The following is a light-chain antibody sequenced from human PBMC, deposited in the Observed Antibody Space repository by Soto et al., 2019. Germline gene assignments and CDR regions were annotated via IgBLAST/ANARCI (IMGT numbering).Light chain of an antibody. J-gene: IGKJ1*01. V-gene: IGKV3-15*01. Sequence: EIVMTQSPVTLSVSPGERATLSCRASQSVSSNLAWYQQKPGQAPRLLIYGASIRATGIPARFSGSRSGTEFTLTIRSLQSEDFAIYYCQQYDNWPRTFGQGTKVEI. CDR3: QQYDNWPRT. CDR2: GAS. CDR1: QSVSSN.